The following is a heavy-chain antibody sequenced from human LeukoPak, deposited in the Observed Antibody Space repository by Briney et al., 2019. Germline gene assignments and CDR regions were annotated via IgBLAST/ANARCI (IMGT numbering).Heavy chain of an antibody. CDR3: ARSYGSGSYGGAFDI. V-gene: IGHV5-51*01. CDR1: GYSFTSYW. Sequence: GESLKISCKGSGYSFTSYWIGWVRQMPGKGLEWMGIIYPGDSDTRYSPSFQGQVTMSADKSISTAYLQWSSLKASDTAMYYCARSYGSGSYGGAFDIWGQGTMVTVSS. D-gene: IGHD3-10*01. CDR2: IYPGDSDT. J-gene: IGHJ3*02.